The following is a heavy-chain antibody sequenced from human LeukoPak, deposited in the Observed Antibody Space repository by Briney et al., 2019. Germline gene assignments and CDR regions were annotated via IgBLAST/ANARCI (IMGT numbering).Heavy chain of an antibody. CDR1: RFTFSSYA. D-gene: IGHD2-8*01. V-gene: IGHV3-23*01. CDR2: ISGSGGTT. CDR3: AKRGCDTNGCPYYFDY. Sequence: PGGSLRLSCAASRFTFSSYAMSWVRQAPGKGLEWVSAISGSGGTTYNADSVKGRFTISRDNSKNTLYLQLNSLRAEDTAVYYCAKRGCDTNGCPYYFDYWGQGTLVTVSS. J-gene: IGHJ4*02.